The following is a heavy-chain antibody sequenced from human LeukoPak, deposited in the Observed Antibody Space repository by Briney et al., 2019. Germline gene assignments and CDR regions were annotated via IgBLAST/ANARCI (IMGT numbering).Heavy chain of an antibody. D-gene: IGHD3-10*01. CDR1: GYTFNSYY. CDR2: INPSGGST. CDR3: ARDPSNGKHGVYYYYGMDV. J-gene: IGHJ6*02. V-gene: IGHV1-46*02. Sequence: APVKVSCKASGYTFNSYYIHWVRQAPGQGLEWMGIINPSGGSTTYAQKFQGRVTMTRDTSTSTVYMELSSLRSEDTAFYYCARDPSNGKHGVYYYYGMDVWGQGTTVTVSS.